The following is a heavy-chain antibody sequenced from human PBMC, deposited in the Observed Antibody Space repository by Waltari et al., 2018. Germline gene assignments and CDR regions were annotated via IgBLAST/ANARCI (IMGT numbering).Heavy chain of an antibody. V-gene: IGHV3-7*04. Sequence: EVQLVESGGGLVQPGGSLRLSCAGSGFPFSNYWMSWVRQPPGKGLELVANIAQDASENYYVGSVKGRFTISRDNAKNFLYLQMNSLRAEDTAVYYCGRCPRRDPLCDWGQGTLVSVSS. J-gene: IGHJ4*02. CDR3: GRCPRRDPLCD. CDR1: GFPFSNYW. CDR2: IAQDASEN.